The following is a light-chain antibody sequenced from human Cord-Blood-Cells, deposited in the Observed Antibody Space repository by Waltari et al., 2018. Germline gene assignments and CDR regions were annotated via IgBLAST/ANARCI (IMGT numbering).Light chain of an antibody. Sequence: IVLTQSPRTLSLSPGERATLSCRASQSVSSSYLARYQQKPGQAPRLLIYGASSRATGIPDRFSGSGSGTDFTLTISRLEPEDFAVYYCQQYGISPPITFGQGTRLEIK. CDR2: GAS. J-gene: IGKJ5*01. CDR1: QSVSSSY. V-gene: IGKV3-20*01. CDR3: QQYGISPPIT.